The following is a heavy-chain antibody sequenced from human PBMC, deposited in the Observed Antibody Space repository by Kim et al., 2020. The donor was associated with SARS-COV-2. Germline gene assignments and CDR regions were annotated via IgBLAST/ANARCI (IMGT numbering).Heavy chain of an antibody. D-gene: IGHD2-2*03. J-gene: IGHJ4*02. CDR2: IYPPESHS. Sequence: GESLKISCKGSGYNFAHYWIGWVRQTPGKGLEWMGIIYPPESHSRYSPSFQGQVIISADNSISTAFLQWNSLRASDTAIYYCARLLDGGFDYWGQGTLVTVSS. CDR1: GYNFAHYW. V-gene: IGHV5-51*01. CDR3: ARLLDGGFDY.